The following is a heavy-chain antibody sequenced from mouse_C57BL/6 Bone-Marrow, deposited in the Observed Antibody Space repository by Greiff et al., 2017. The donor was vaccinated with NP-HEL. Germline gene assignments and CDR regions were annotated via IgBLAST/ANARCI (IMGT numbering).Heavy chain of an antibody. CDR1: GYAFSSSW. Sequence: VQLVESGPELVKPGASVKISCKASGYAFSSSWMNWVKQRPGKGLEWIGRIYPGDGDTNYNGKFKGKATLTADKSSSTAYMQLSSLTSEDSAVYFCARYCYAMDYWGQGTSVTVSS. J-gene: IGHJ4*01. CDR2: IYPGDGDT. V-gene: IGHV1-82*01. CDR3: ARYCYAMDY.